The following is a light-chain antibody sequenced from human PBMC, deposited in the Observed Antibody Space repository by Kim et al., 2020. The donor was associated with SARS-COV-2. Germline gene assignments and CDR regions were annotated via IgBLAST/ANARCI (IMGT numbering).Light chain of an antibody. CDR1: HDIGNH. V-gene: IGKV1-9*01. CDR2: AAS. CDR3: QQYNFYPPT. J-gene: IGKJ1*01. Sequence: DEETVTIICRARHDIGNHLAWYQHSPGNAPKLLIYAASTMHTGVSARFSGSGSGTEFTLTMSSLQPEDFAAYFCQQYNFYPPTFGQGTKVDIK.